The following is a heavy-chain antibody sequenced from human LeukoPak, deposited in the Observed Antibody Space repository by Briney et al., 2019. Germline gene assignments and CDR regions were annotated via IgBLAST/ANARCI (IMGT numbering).Heavy chain of an antibody. CDR2: IQSDGSQE. D-gene: IGHD3-10*01. J-gene: IGHJ4*02. Sequence: GGSLRLSCATSGFIFSHFGMHWIRQAPGKGLEWVAAIQSDGSQEYFADSVKGRSTISRDKSKSTMYLQIDTLRAEDTAVYYCARDSCLIKTCLDYWGQGTLVTVSS. CDR3: ARDSCLIKTCLDY. V-gene: IGHV3-33*01. CDR1: GFIFSHFG.